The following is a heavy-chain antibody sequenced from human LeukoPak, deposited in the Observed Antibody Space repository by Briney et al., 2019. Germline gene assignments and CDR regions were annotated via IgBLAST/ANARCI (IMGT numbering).Heavy chain of an antibody. V-gene: IGHV1-8*02. CDR3: VGGAPNWGFDF. CDR2: MSPTSGNT. CDR1: GYTFTSYY. J-gene: IGHJ4*02. D-gene: IGHD7-27*01. Sequence: GASVKVSCKASGYTFTSYYMHWVRQAAGQGFEWMGWMSPTSGNTGYAQNFQGRVTMTRDTSISTAYMELTSLRSEDTAVYYCVGGAPNWGFDFWGQGTLVIVSS.